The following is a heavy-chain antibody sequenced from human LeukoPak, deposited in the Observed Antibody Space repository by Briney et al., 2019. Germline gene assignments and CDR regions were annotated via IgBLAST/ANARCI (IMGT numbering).Heavy chain of an antibody. CDR3: AKAPVTSCRGAYCYPFDS. CDR1: GFTLSTYA. CDR2: TSSSDAGT. J-gene: IGHJ4*02. Sequence: GGSLRLSCAASGFTLSTYAISWVRQTPGKGLEWVAATSSSDAGTYHADSVRGRFTISRDNSKNTLYLQMNSLRAEDAAVYFCAKAPVTSCRGAYCYPFDSWGQGTLVTVSS. V-gene: IGHV3-23*01. D-gene: IGHD2-21*01.